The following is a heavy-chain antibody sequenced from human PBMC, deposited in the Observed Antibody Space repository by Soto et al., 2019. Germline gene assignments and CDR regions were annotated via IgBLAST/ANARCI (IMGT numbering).Heavy chain of an antibody. CDR3: ARGFGGARTYFDY. CDR1: GYTFTSYG. Sequence: QVQLVQSGAEEKKPGASVKVSCKASGYTFTSYGMHWVRQAPGQRLEWMGWINAGNGNTKYSQKFQGRVTITRDTSASTAYMELSSLRSEDTAVYYCARGFGGARTYFDYWGQGTLVTVSS. D-gene: IGHD3-10*01. V-gene: IGHV1-3*05. J-gene: IGHJ4*02. CDR2: INAGNGNT.